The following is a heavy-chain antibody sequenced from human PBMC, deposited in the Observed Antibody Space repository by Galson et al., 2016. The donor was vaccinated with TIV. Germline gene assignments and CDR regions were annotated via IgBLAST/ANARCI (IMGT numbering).Heavy chain of an antibody. V-gene: IGHV3-7*01. J-gene: IGHJ4*02. CDR1: GFAFSNYW. CDR3: AREIPGGTTDLGC. CDR2: IKDDGSDN. D-gene: IGHD1-14*01. Sequence: SLRLSCAASGFAFSNYWMSWVRQAPGKGLEWVANIKDDGSDNNYVDSVWGRFTISRDNAKNSLFLQINSLRVEDTAVYYCAREIPGGTTDLGCWGQGTLVTVSS.